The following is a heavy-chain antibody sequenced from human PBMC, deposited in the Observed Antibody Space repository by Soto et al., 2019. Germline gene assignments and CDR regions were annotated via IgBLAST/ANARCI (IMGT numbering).Heavy chain of an antibody. CDR2: ISTNGVGT. V-gene: IGHV3-64*01. D-gene: IGHD6-6*01. J-gene: IGHJ6*03. CDR1: GFTLSGYA. Sequence: GVSLRLSCAASGFTLSGYAMDWVRQAPGKGLEYVSGISTNGVGTYYANSVQGRFTISRDNSKNTVYLQMGSLRPEDMAVYYCARRARPDFYYMDVWGKGTTVTVSS. CDR3: ARRARPDFYYMDV.